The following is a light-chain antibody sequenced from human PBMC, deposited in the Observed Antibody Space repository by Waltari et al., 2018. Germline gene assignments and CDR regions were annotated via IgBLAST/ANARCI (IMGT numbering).Light chain of an antibody. CDR3: QQYNSSPWT. V-gene: IGKV1-5*03. Sequence: DIQMTQPPSTLSASVGDRVTITCRASQTIYNWLAWYQQKPGKAPKLLIYKASTLESGVPSRFSGSGSGTEFTLTISSLQPDDFATYSCQQYNSSPWTFGQGTKVEVK. J-gene: IGKJ1*01. CDR2: KAS. CDR1: QTIYNW.